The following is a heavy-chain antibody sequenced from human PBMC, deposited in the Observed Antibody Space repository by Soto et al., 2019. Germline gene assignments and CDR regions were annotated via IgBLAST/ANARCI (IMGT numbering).Heavy chain of an antibody. CDR3: ARVGTAAVGMDV. V-gene: IGHV4-31*02. CDR1: GGSISSGGYY. Sequence: SETRSRTWTVSGGSISSGGYYWMWIRQHPGKVLEWIGYIYYSGSTYYNPSLKSRVTISVDTSKNQFSLKLSSVTAADTAVYYCARVGTAAVGMDVRGQGTTVTVSS. CDR2: IYYSGST. J-gene: IGHJ6*02. D-gene: IGHD6-13*01.